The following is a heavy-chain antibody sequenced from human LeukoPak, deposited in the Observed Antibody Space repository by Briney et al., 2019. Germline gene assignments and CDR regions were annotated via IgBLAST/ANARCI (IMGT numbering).Heavy chain of an antibody. D-gene: IGHD3-10*02. CDR1: GYTFTGYY. V-gene: IGHV1-2*02. J-gene: IGHJ4*02. Sequence: WASVSDSCLASGYTFTGYYMYWVRQAPGQGLEWLGWINPNSGDTKYAQKFLGRVTMTSDTSINTGYMALSSLTSDDTAVYYCARKSTVRRNSEFDYWRQGRLVTVSS. CDR2: INPNSGDT. CDR3: ARKSTVRRNSEFDY.